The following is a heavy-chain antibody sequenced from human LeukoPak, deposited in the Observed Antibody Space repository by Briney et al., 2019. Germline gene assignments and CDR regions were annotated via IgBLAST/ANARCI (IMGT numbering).Heavy chain of an antibody. V-gene: IGHV3-74*01. CDR2: IQRDGSSP. J-gene: IGHJ4*02. CDR1: GFAYSGSS. D-gene: IGHD6-13*01. Sequence: GGSLRLSCTASGFAYSGSSMHWVRQAPGKGLEWVSGIQRDGSSPTYADSVKGRFTISRDNAKNSLYLQMNSLRAEDTAVYYCARDMAAAGGYWGQGTLVTVSS. CDR3: ARDMAAAGGY.